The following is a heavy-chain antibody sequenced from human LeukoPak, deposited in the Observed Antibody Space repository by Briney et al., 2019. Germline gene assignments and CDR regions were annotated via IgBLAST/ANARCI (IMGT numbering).Heavy chain of an antibody. Sequence: SETLSLTCTVSGGSISSYYWSWIRQPPGKGLEWIGYIYYSGSANYNPSLKSRVTISVDTSKNQFSLKLSSVTAADTAAYYCARTGGSSGWPEYFQHWGQGTLVTVSS. D-gene: IGHD6-19*01. CDR1: GGSISSYY. CDR3: ARTGGSSGWPEYFQH. J-gene: IGHJ1*01. CDR2: IYYSGSA. V-gene: IGHV4-59*08.